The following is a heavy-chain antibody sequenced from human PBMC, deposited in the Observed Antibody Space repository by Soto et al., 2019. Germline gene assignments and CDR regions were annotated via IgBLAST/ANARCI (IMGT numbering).Heavy chain of an antibody. CDR1: GFTFSNYA. Sequence: PGGALRLSRAASGFTFSNYAVTWVRPAPGKGLEWVSTISGSGGSTYYADSVKGRFTISRDNSKNTLYLQMNSLRAEDTAVYYCAKDQGSSWYEIDYWGQGTLVTVSS. D-gene: IGHD6-13*01. V-gene: IGHV3-23*01. CDR3: AKDQGSSWYEIDY. CDR2: ISGSGGST. J-gene: IGHJ4*02.